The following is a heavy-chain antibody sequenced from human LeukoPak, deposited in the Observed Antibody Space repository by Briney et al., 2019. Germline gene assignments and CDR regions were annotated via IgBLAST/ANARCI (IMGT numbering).Heavy chain of an antibody. Sequence: ASVKVSCKVSGYTLTELSMHWVRQAPGKGLEWMGGFDPEDGETIYAQKFQGRVTMTEDTSTDTAYMELSSLRSEDTAVYYCARGSDSSGYYYTPFDYWGQGTLVTVSS. CDR2: FDPEDGET. CDR1: GYTLTELS. V-gene: IGHV1-24*01. CDR3: ARGSDSSGYYYTPFDY. D-gene: IGHD3-22*01. J-gene: IGHJ4*02.